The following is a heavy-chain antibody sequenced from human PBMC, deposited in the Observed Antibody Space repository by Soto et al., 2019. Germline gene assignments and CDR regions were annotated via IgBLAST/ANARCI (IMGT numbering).Heavy chain of an antibody. Sequence: GGSLRLSCAASGFTFSGSAMHWVRQASGKGLEWVGRIRSKANSYATAYAASVKGRFTISRDDSKNTAYLQMYSLKTEDTAVYYCAMTTVTTIDYWGQGTLVTVSS. CDR2: IRSKANSYAT. J-gene: IGHJ4*02. V-gene: IGHV3-73*01. CDR3: AMTTVTTIDY. CDR1: GFTFSGSA. D-gene: IGHD4-17*01.